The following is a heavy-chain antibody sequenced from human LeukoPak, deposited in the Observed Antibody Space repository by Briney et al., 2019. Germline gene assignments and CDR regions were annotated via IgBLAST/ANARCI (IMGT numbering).Heavy chain of an antibody. Sequence: PSETLSLTCTVSGVSISSSSYYWGWIRQPPGKGLEWIGSIYYSGSTYYNPSLKSRVTISVDTSKNQFSLKLSSVTAADTAVYYCARRRRQWLVRGYFDYWGQGTLVTVSS. CDR1: GVSISSSSYY. CDR2: IYYSGST. D-gene: IGHD6-19*01. J-gene: IGHJ4*02. CDR3: ARRRRQWLVRGYFDY. V-gene: IGHV4-39*01.